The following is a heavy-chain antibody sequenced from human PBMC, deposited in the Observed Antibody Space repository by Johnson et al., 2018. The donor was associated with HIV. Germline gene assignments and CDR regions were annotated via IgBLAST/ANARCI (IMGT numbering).Heavy chain of an antibody. CDR1: GFTFSSYW. CDR2: IKQDGSEK. J-gene: IGHJ3*02. Sequence: VQLVESGGGLVQPGGSLRLSCAASGFTFSSYWMSWVRQAPGKGLEWVANIKQDGSEKYYVDSVKGRFTISRDNAKNSLYLQMNSLRADDTAVYYCARNRYYYVSSVYYPGAFDIWGQGTMVTVSS. V-gene: IGHV3-7*01. D-gene: IGHD3-22*01. CDR3: ARNRYYYVSSVYYPGAFDI.